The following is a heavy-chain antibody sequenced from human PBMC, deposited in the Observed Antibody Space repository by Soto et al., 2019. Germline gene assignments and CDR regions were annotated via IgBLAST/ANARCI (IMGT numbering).Heavy chain of an antibody. CDR3: AKEGPITNWYFDY. D-gene: IGHD1-1*01. CDR1: GFTFSSYG. Sequence: QVELVESGGGVVQPGRSLRLSCAASGFTFSSYGMHWVRQAPGKGLEWVAVISYDGNLAYYADSVKGRFTISRDNSKNTLYLQMNSLRPEDTAIYYCAKEGPITNWYFDYWGQGTLVTVSS. V-gene: IGHV3-30*18. CDR2: ISYDGNLA. J-gene: IGHJ4*02.